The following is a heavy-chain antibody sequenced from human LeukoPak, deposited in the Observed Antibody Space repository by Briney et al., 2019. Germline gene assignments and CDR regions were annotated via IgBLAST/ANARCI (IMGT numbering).Heavy chain of an antibody. D-gene: IGHD2-2*01. Sequence: SVKVSCKASGGTFSSYAISWVRQAPGQGLEWMGGIIPIFGTANYAQKFQGRVTITADESTSTAYMELSSLRSEDTAVYYCATLPTPVVLLPAALHYWGQGTLITVSS. CDR1: GGTFSSYA. J-gene: IGHJ4*02. CDR2: IIPIFGTA. V-gene: IGHV1-69*13. CDR3: ATLPTPVVLLPAALHY.